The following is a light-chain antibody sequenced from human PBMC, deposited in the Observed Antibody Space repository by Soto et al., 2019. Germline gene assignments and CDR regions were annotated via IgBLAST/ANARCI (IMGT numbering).Light chain of an antibody. J-gene: IGLJ1*01. V-gene: IGLV2-11*01. CDR1: TSDVAGYNF. Sequence: QSALTQPRSVSGSPGQSVTISGTGTTSDVAGYNFVSWYQQHPGKAPKLMIYDVSKRPSGVPDRFSGSKSGYTASLTISGLQAEDESDYYCCSYAGSFNYVFGTGTKLTVL. CDR3: CSYAGSFNYV. CDR2: DVS.